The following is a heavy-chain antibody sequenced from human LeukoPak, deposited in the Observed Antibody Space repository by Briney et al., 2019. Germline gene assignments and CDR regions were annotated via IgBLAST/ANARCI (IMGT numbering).Heavy chain of an antibody. J-gene: IGHJ4*02. CDR3: AREMTIITYSFDS. Sequence: GGSLRLSCAPSGFTFSNYAMSWVRQAPGKGLEWVSAISETGGTIHYADSVRGRFIISRDNSKNTLYLQMNSLRAEDTAVYYCAREMTIITYSFDSWGQGTLVTVSS. CDR2: ISETGGTI. V-gene: IGHV3-23*01. D-gene: IGHD5-24*01. CDR1: GFTFSNYA.